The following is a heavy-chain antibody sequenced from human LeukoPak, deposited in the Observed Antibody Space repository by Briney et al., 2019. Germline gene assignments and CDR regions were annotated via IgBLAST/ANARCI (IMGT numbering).Heavy chain of an antibody. CDR2: LYSDGNT. CDR1: GFTVITND. Sequence: IKLGGSLRLSCAASGFTVITNDMTWVRQAPGKGLEWVSVLYSDGNTKYADSVQGRFTISRDNSKNTLYLEMNSLSPDDTAVYYCARGVEPLAANTLAYWGQGTLVTVSS. CDR3: ARGVEPLAANTLAY. V-gene: IGHV3-53*01. J-gene: IGHJ4*02. D-gene: IGHD1-14*01.